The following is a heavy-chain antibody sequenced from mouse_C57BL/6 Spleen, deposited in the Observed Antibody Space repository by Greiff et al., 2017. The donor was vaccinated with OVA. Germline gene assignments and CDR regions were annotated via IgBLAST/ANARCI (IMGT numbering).Heavy chain of an antibody. D-gene: IGHD4-1*01. V-gene: IGHV1-82*01. CDR1: GYAFSSSW. CDR2: LYPGDGDT. CDR3: ARGTGNDY. Sequence: VQLQQSGPELVKPGASVKISCKASGYAFSSSWMNWVKQRPGKGLEWIGRLYPGDGDTNYNGKFKGKATLTADKSSSTAYMQLSSLTSEDSAVYFCARGTGNDYWGQGTTLTVSS. J-gene: IGHJ2*01.